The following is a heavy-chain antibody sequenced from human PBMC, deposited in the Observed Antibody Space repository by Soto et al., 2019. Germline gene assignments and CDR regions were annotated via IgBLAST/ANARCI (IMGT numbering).Heavy chain of an antibody. J-gene: IGHJ2*01. V-gene: IGHV1-69*08. CDR3: ARPDFGDYWYFDL. CDR2: IIPALGTA. D-gene: IGHD4-17*01. Sequence: QDQLVQSGAEVKKPGSSVKVSCKASGGTFSSHTFSWVRQAPGQGLEWMGRIIPALGTATYAQKFQGRVTITADQPATTVYMELNSLRSGDTAGDYCARPDFGDYWYFDLWGRGTLVTASS. CDR1: GGTFSSHT.